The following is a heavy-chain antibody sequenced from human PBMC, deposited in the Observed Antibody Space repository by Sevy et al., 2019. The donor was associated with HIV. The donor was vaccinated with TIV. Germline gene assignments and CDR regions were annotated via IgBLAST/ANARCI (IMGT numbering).Heavy chain of an antibody. Sequence: GGSLRLSCAASGFIFSDYYMNWIRQSPGRGLEWVSYISDRGTTIYYADSVKGRFTISRDNSKNTLDLQMNSLRAEDTAVYYCAKDRDIVIVLGATALRQWGQGTLVTVSS. J-gene: IGHJ1*01. V-gene: IGHV3-11*04. CDR2: ISDRGTTI. D-gene: IGHD2-15*01. CDR3: AKDRDIVIVLGATALRQ. CDR1: GFIFSDYY.